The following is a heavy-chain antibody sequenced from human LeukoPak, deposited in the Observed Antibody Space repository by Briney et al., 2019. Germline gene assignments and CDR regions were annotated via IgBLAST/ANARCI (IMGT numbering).Heavy chain of an antibody. CDR3: AREFPYYDCWSGYGNYFDY. Sequence: GGSLRLSCAASGFTFSSYWMSWVRQAPGKGLEWVANIKQDGSEKYYVDSVKGRFTISRDNAKNSLYLQMNSLRAEDTAVYYCAREFPYYDCWSGYGNYFDYWGQGTLVTVSS. D-gene: IGHD3-3*01. CDR2: IKQDGSEK. J-gene: IGHJ4*02. V-gene: IGHV3-7*01. CDR1: GFTFSSYW.